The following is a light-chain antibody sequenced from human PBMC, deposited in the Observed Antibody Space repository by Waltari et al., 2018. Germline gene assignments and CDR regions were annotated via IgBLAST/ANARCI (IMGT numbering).Light chain of an antibody. Sequence: QSALTQPRSVSGSPGQSVTISCTGTSSDVGGYNYVSWYQQHPAKAPQLIIYDVSVRPSGVPDRFPGSKSGNTASLTISGLQAEDEADYYCCSYAGRLILHDFGTGTKVTVL. CDR1: SSDVGGYNY. CDR2: DVS. J-gene: IGLJ1*01. CDR3: CSYAGRLILHD. V-gene: IGLV2-11*01.